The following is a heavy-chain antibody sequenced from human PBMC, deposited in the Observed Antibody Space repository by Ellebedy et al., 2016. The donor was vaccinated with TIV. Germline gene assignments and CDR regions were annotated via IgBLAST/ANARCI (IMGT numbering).Heavy chain of an antibody. Sequence: MPSETLSLTCTVSGGSISSSSYYWGWIRQPPGKGLEWIGSIYYSGSTYYNPSLKSRVTISVDTSKNQFSLKLSSVTAADTAVYYCAAYPYYYGSGSFDYWGQGTLVTVSS. CDR2: IYYSGST. CDR1: GGSISSSSYY. D-gene: IGHD3-10*01. J-gene: IGHJ4*02. V-gene: IGHV4-39*01. CDR3: AAYPYYYGSGSFDY.